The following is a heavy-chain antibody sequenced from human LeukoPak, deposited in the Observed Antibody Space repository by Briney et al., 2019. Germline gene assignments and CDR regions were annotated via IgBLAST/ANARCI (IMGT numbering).Heavy chain of an antibody. J-gene: IGHJ4*02. V-gene: IGHV4-31*03. Sequence: SETLTLTCTVSAGSISSGGSYWSWIRQHPGKGLEWSGYIYYSGSTYYNPSLKSRVTISVDTSKIQFSLKLSSVTAADTAVYYCARPPQVIFDYWGQGTLVTVSS. D-gene: IGHD3-22*01. CDR3: ARPPQVIFDY. CDR2: IYYSGST. CDR1: AGSISSGGSY.